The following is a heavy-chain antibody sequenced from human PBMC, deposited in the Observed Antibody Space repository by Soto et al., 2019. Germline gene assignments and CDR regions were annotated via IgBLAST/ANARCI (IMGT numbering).Heavy chain of an antibody. J-gene: IGHJ4*02. D-gene: IGHD2-8*01. Sequence: ASVKVSCKASGYTFTGYYMHWVRQAPGQGLEWMGWINPNSGGTNYAQKFQGRVTMTRDTSISTAYMELSRLRSDDTAVYYCALDPVYCTNGVCRRYFDYWGQGTLVTVSS. CDR3: ALDPVYCTNGVCRRYFDY. CDR2: INPNSGGT. V-gene: IGHV1-2*02. CDR1: GYTFTGYY.